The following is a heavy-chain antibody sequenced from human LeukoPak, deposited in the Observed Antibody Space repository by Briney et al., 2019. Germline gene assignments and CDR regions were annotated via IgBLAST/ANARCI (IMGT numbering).Heavy chain of an antibody. Sequence: GASVTVSCKASGYTFTSYYMHWVRQAPGQGLEWMGIINPSGGSTSYAQKFQGRVTMTRDMSTSTVYMELSSLRSEDTAVYYCARASRRFYWDYWGQGTLVTVSS. J-gene: IGHJ4*02. CDR3: ARASRRFYWDY. V-gene: IGHV1-46*01. CDR1: GYTFTSYY. D-gene: IGHD2/OR15-2a*01. CDR2: INPSGGST.